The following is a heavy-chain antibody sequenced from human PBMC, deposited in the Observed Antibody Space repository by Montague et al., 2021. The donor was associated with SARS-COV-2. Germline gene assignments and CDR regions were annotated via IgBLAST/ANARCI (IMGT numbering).Heavy chain of an antibody. J-gene: IGHJ3*02. CDR1: GFSLSTSGMC. CDR3: ARIQATVNAFDI. Sequence: PALVKPTQTLTLTCTFSGFSLSTSGMCVSWVRQPPGKALEWLTRIDWDDDKYYSTSLKTRLTISKDTSKNQVVLTMTNMDPVDTATYYCARIQATVNAFDIWGQGTMVTVSS. CDR2: IDWDDDK. V-gene: IGHV2-70*11. D-gene: IGHD4-17*01.